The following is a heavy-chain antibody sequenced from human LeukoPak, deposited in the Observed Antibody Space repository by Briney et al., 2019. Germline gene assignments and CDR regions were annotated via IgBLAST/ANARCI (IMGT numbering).Heavy chain of an antibody. J-gene: IGHJ5*01. V-gene: IGHV1-69*05. CDR1: QRTFSPYA. CDR2: IIIIFGTA. Sequence: APVKASCTASQRTFSPYAISWVRQAAGHGLEWMGGIIIIFGTANYAPKFQGRVKITTEESTRTASMRLSSMRSEDRAGYCCARSVSTSCYTCNWIDAWGQGTLVTVSS. CDR3: ARSVSTSCYTCNWIDA. D-gene: IGHD2-2*02.